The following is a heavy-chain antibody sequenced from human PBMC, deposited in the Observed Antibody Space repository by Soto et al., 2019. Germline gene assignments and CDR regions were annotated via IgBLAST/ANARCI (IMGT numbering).Heavy chain of an antibody. Sequence: GWSLRLSFESSEFTFSSYVMHWVLQAPGKGLEWVAVISYDGNDKYYAESVEGRFTLSRDNSKNTLYLQMNSLRAEDTAVYYCARTFYFDRSGMDVWGQGTTVTVSS. V-gene: IGHV3-30-3*01. CDR3: ARTFYFDRSGMDV. D-gene: IGHD3-22*01. CDR2: ISYDGNDK. CDR1: EFTFSSYV. J-gene: IGHJ6*02.